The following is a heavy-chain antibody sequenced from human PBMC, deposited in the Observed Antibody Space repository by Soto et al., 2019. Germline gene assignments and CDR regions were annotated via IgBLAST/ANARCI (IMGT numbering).Heavy chain of an antibody. CDR1: GFTFSSYG. D-gene: IGHD5-18*01. Sequence: PGGSLRLSCAASGFTFSSYGMHWVRQAPGKGLEWVAVIWYDGSNKYYADSVKGRFTISRDNSKNTLYLQMNSLRAEDTAVYYCARESAMVAHFDYWGQGTLVTVSS. CDR2: IWYDGSNK. J-gene: IGHJ4*02. V-gene: IGHV3-33*01. CDR3: ARESAMVAHFDY.